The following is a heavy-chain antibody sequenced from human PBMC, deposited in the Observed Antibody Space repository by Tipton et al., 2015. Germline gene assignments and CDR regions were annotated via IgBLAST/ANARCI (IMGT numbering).Heavy chain of an antibody. V-gene: IGHV3-7*01. CDR3: ARSGGYGWDF. D-gene: IGHD5-12*01. J-gene: IGHJ4*02. CDR2: IKPDGSES. CDR1: GFSFSASA. Sequence: GSLRLSCAASGFSFSASAMHWVRQAPGKGLEWVANIKPDGSESYYLDSVKGRFTFFRDNAKNSLHLQLNNLRAEDTAVYYCARSGGYGWDFWGQGTLVTVSS.